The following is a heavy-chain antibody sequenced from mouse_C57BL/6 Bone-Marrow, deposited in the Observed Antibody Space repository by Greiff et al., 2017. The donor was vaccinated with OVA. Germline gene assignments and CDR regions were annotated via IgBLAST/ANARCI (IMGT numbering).Heavy chain of an antibody. D-gene: IGHD2-4*01. CDR1: GYTFTSYW. J-gene: IGHJ3*01. CDR2: IDPSDSYT. Sequence: QVQLKQPGAELVMPGASVKLSCKASGYTFTSYWMHWVKQRPGQGLEWIGEIDPSDSYTNYNQKFKGKSTLTVDKSSSTAYMQLSSLTSEDSAVYYCARMSDSPPYWGQGTLVTVSA. V-gene: IGHV1-69*01. CDR3: ARMSDSPPY.